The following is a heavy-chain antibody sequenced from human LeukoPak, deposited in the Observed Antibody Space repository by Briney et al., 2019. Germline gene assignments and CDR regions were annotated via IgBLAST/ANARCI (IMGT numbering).Heavy chain of an antibody. CDR1: GFTVSNNY. J-gene: IGHJ4*02. D-gene: IGHD3-16*01. V-gene: IGHV3-53*01. Sequence: GGSLRLSCAASGFTVSNNYMSWVRQAPGKGLEWVSVIYSGGSTYYADSVKGRFTSSRDNSKNTMYLQMNSLRAEDTAVYYCARDIGGWADYWGQGTLVTVSP. CDR2: IYSGGST. CDR3: ARDIGGWADY.